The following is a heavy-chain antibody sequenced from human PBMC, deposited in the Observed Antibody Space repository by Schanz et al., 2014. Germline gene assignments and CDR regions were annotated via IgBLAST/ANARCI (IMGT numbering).Heavy chain of an antibody. D-gene: IGHD1-26*01. J-gene: IGHJ4*02. CDR3: ARVNSLNWDF. CDR2: ISPYFKKT. CDR1: GYTFHSFG. Sequence: QPQLVQSGAELKKSGASVKVSCQASGYTFHSFGITWVRQAPGQGLQWMGWISPYFKKTKYAEMFQGRLTMTTDTSTSAAYMELRSLRADDTAVYYCARVNSLNWDFWGQGTLVTVSS. V-gene: IGHV1-18*01.